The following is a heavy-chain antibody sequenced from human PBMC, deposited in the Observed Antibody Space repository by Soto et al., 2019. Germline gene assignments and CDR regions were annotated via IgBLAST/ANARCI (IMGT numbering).Heavy chain of an antibody. V-gene: IGHV3-30*18. J-gene: IGHJ4*02. CDR2: VSHDGRNT. CDR1: GFTVTSNY. D-gene: IGHD6-19*01. CDR3: AKGGRQWLVTSDFNY. Sequence: PGGSLRLSCAASGFTVTSNYMSWVLQAPWKGLEWVAVVSHDGRNTHYADSVKGRFTISRDRSKNTVSLEMTSLRAEDTAVYYCAKGGRQWLVTSDFNYWGQGALVTVSS.